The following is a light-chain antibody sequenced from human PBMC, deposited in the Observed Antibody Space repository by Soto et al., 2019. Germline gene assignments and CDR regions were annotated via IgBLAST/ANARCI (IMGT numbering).Light chain of an antibody. V-gene: IGKV1-39*01. CDR3: EQTYSTPVT. J-gene: IGKJ5*01. Sequence: GARVTVTCRTSQNIYNYLNWYQQKPGKAPKLLIYAASSVQSGVPLRFSGTGSGTDFTLTISSLQPEDFATYYCEQTYSTPVTFGQGTRMEIK. CDR1: QNIYNY. CDR2: AAS.